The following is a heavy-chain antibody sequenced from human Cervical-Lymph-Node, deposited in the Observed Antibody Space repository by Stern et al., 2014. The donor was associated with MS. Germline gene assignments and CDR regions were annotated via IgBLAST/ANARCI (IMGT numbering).Heavy chain of an antibody. J-gene: IGHJ4*01. D-gene: IGHD4-17*01. V-gene: IGHV1-69*01. CDR1: GGTFSSYG. CDR3: ARENSTVTTGEFDY. Sequence: VQLVESGAEVKKPGSSVKVSCKASGGTFSSYGISWVRQAPGQGLEWMGGIIPNFGIVNYAQDFQGRVTITADEYTSTAYMELSSLRSEDTAVYYCARENSTVTTGEFDYWGQGTLVTVSS. CDR2: IIPNFGIV.